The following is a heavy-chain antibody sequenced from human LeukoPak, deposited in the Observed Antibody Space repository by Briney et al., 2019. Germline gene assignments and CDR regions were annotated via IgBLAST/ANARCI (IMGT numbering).Heavy chain of an antibody. CDR3: ARPRVERYYDRSGSLDY. CDR1: GYTFTSYG. J-gene: IGHJ4*02. CDR2: ISAYNGNT. D-gene: IGHD3-22*01. V-gene: IGHV1-18*01. Sequence: ASVKVSCKASGYTFTSYGISWVRQAPGQGLEWMGWISAYNGNTNYAQKLQGRVTMTTDTSTSTAYMELRSLRSDDTAVYYCARPRVERYYDRSGSLDYWGQGTLVTVSS.